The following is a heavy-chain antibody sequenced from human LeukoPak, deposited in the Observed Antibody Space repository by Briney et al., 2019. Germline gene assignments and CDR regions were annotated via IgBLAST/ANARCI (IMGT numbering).Heavy chain of an antibody. Sequence: PGGSLRLSCAASGFTFSSYWMTWVRQAPGKGLEWIGDINHSGITNYNSSLKSRVTISVDTSKNQFSLKLSSVTAADTAVYYCASDSSGWFLGYWGQGTLVTVSS. CDR3: ASDSSGWFLGY. CDR2: INHSGIT. CDR1: GFTFSSYW. J-gene: IGHJ4*02. D-gene: IGHD6-19*01. V-gene: IGHV4-34*01.